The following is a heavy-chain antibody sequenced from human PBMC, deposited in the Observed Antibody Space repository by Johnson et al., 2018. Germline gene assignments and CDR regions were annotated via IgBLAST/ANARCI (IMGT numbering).Heavy chain of an antibody. CDR3: ARTSYSGSSYGFDI. J-gene: IGHJ3*02. V-gene: IGHV5-51*01. CDR1: GYSFTSYW. CDR2: IYPGDSDT. Sequence: EVQLLESGAEVTKPGESLKISCKGSGYSFTSYWIGWVRQMPGKGLEGMGIIYPGDSDTRYSPSFQGRATTSAAKSISTAYLQWSSLKASASAMSYCARTSYSGSSYGFDIWGQGTMVTVSS. D-gene: IGHD1-26*01.